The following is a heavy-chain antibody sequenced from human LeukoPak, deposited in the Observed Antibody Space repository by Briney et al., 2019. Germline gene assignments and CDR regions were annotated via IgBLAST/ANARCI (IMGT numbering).Heavy chain of an antibody. D-gene: IGHD3-22*01. CDR2: IRYDGSNK. Sequence: GGSLRLSCAASGFTFSSYGMHWVRQAPGKGLEWVAFIRYDGSNKYYADSVKGRFTISRDNSKNTLYLQMNSLRAEDTAVYYCAKIKSYYYDSSGYYPLWGQGTLVTVSS. CDR1: GFTFSSYG. V-gene: IGHV3-30*02. J-gene: IGHJ4*02. CDR3: AKIKSYYYDSSGYYPL.